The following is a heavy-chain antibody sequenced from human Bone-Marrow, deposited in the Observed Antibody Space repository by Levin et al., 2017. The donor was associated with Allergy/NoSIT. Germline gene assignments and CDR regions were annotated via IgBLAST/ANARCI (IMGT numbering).Heavy chain of an antibody. V-gene: IGHV3-23*01. CDR3: AKAFEHTLYYSGLEY. CDR1: GFAFGNYA. Sequence: GESLKISCPASGFAFGNYAMNWVRQRPGKGLEWVSAISSGGGDTYYADSVKGRFTISRDNSKNTLFLQMHSLRAEDTAVYYCAKAFEHTLYYSGLEYWGQGTRVTVSS. J-gene: IGHJ4*02. D-gene: IGHD3-10*01. CDR2: ISSGGGDT.